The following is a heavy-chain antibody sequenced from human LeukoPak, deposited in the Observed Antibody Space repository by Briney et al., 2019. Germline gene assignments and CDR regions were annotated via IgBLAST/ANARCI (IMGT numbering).Heavy chain of an antibody. CDR3: ARDSSYYYDSSAFDY. CDR2: INPSGGST. Sequence: ASVKVSCKASGYTFTSYYMHWVRQAPGQGLEWMGIINPSGGSTSYAQKFQGRVTMTRDMSTSTVYMELSSLRSEHTAVYYCARDSSYYYDSSAFDYWGQGTLVTVYS. CDR1: GYTFTSYY. V-gene: IGHV1-46*01. D-gene: IGHD3-22*01. J-gene: IGHJ4*02.